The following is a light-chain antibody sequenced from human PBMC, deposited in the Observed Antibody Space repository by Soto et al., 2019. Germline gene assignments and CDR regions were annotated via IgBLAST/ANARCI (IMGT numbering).Light chain of an antibody. V-gene: IGLV2-23*01. Sequence: QSVLTQPASVSGSPGQSITISCTGTSSDVGSYNLVSWYQQHPGKAPKIMIYEGSKRPSGVANRFSGSKSGNTASLTISGLQAEDEADYYCCSYAGSSTLYVVFGGGTKLTVL. CDR2: EGS. J-gene: IGLJ2*01. CDR3: CSYAGSSTLYVV. CDR1: SSDVGSYNL.